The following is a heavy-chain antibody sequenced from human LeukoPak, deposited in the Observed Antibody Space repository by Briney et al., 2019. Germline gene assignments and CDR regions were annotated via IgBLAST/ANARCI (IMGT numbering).Heavy chain of an antibody. V-gene: IGHV3-23*01. CDR1: GFTFRTYT. Sequence: GGSLRLSCAASGFTFRTYTMHSVRQAPRKGLDWVSGIVGSNGKTYYTDSVRGRFTMPRDNSKNTLYLQMNSLRAEDTAVFFCAKDYSPDGYNDLAYWGQGPQVTVSS. CDR3: AKDYSPDGYNDLAY. D-gene: IGHD3-3*01. J-gene: IGHJ4*02. CDR2: IVGSNGKT.